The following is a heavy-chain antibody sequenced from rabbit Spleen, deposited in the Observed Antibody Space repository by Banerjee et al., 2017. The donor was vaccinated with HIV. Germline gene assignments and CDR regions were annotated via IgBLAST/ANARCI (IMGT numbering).Heavy chain of an antibody. CDR2: IDTNDGDT. V-gene: IGHV1S45*01. Sequence: QEQLEESGGDLVKPEGSLTLTCTVSGFSFSSSHYMCWIRQAPGKGLEWIACIDTNDGDTDYANWPKGRFTISKTSSTTVTLQMTSLTAADTATYFCARNYVNAFDPWGPGTLVTVS. CDR3: ARNYVNAFDP. CDR1: GFSFSSSHY. J-gene: IGHJ2*01. D-gene: IGHD1-1*01.